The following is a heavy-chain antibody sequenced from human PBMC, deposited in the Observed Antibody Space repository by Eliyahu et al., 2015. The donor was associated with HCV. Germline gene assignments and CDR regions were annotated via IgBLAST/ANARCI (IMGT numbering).Heavy chain of an antibody. CDR2: IIPILGIA. CDR1: GGTFSTYA. V-gene: IGHV1-69*04. Sequence: QVQLVQSGAEVKKPGSSVKVSCKASGGTFSTYAISWVRQAPGQGLEWMGRIIPILGIANYAQNFQGRVTITADKSTSTGYMELSSLRSEDTAVYYCARGNSRGGNLDYWGQGTLVTVSS. CDR3: ARGNSRGGNLDY. J-gene: IGHJ4*02. D-gene: IGHD4-23*01.